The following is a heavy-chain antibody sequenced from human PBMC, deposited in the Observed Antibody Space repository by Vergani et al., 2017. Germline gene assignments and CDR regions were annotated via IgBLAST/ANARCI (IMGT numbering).Heavy chain of an antibody. J-gene: IGHJ4*02. Sequence: QVQLVQSGAEVKKPGSSVKVSCKASGGTFSSYAISWVRQAPGQGLEWMGGIIPIFCTANYAQKFQGRVTITVDESTSTAYMELSSLRSEDTAVYYCASTVYSSSWYSPRRRATGTSYFDYWGQGTLVTVSS. CDR1: GGTFSSYA. V-gene: IGHV1-69*01. D-gene: IGHD6-13*01. CDR2: IIPIFCTA. CDR3: ASTVYSSSWYSPRRRATGTSYFDY.